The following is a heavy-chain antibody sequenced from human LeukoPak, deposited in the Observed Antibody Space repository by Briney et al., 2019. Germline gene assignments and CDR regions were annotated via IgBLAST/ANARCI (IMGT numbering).Heavy chain of an antibody. Sequence: PGGSLRLSCEASGFTFSSYAMHWVRQAPGKGLEWVAVISYDGSNRYYADSVKGRFTISRDNSKNTLYLQMNSLRAEDTAVYYCASLITIFDAFDIWGQGTMVTVSS. CDR1: GFTFSSYA. D-gene: IGHD3-9*01. J-gene: IGHJ3*02. V-gene: IGHV3-30*04. CDR3: ASLITIFDAFDI. CDR2: ISYDGSNR.